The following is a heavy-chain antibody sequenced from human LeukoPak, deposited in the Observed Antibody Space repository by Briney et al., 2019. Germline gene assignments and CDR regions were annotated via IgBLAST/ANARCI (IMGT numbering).Heavy chain of an antibody. Sequence: GGSLRLSCAASGFSFTFYSMNWVRQAPGQGLEWVSSISSSSSYIYYADSVKGRFTISRDNAKNSLYLQMNSLRAEDTAVYYCARDSGGYSYGRHFDYWGQGTLVTVSS. CDR1: GFSFTFYS. CDR2: ISSSSSYI. J-gene: IGHJ4*02. V-gene: IGHV3-21*01. D-gene: IGHD5-18*01. CDR3: ARDSGGYSYGRHFDY.